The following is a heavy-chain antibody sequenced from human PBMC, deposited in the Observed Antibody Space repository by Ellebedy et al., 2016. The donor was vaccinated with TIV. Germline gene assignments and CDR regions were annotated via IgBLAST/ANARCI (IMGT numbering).Heavy chain of an antibody. Sequence: SETLSLTCAFYGGSFSGYYWSWIRQPPGKGLEWIGEINHSGSTNYNPSLKSRVTISVDTPKKQLSLRLTSVTAADAAVYYCASGPNHYFFDYWGQGTLVTVSS. J-gene: IGHJ4*02. V-gene: IGHV4-34*01. CDR2: INHSGST. CDR1: GGSFSGYY. CDR3: ASGPNHYFFDY. D-gene: IGHD3-10*01.